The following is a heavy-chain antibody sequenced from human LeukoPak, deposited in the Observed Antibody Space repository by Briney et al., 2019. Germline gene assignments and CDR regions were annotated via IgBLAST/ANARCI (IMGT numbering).Heavy chain of an antibody. CDR1: GYTFTSYD. D-gene: IGHD4-23*01. Sequence: GASVKVSCKASGYTFTSYDINWVRQATGQGLEWMGWISAYNGNTNYAQKLQGRVTMTTDTSTSTAYMELRSLRSDDTAVYYCARDWTVVTRSQGNWFDPWGQGTLVTVSS. J-gene: IGHJ5*02. CDR2: ISAYNGNT. CDR3: ARDWTVVTRSQGNWFDP. V-gene: IGHV1-18*01.